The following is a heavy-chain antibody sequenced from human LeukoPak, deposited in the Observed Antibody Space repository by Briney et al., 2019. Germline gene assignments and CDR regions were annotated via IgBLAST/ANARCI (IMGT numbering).Heavy chain of an antibody. D-gene: IGHD2-21*02. CDR3: ATASCGGDCSYNWFDP. Sequence: SVKVSCKASGFTFTSSAMQWVRQARGQRLEWIGWIVVDSGNTNYAQKFQERVTITRDMSTSTAYMELSSLISEDTAAYYCATASCGGDCSYNWFDPWGQGTLVTVSS. J-gene: IGHJ5*02. CDR2: IVVDSGNT. V-gene: IGHV1-58*02. CDR1: GFTFTSSA.